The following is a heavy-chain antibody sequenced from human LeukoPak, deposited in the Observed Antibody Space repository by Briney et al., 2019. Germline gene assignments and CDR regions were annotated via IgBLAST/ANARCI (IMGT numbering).Heavy chain of an antibody. J-gene: IGHJ6*04. CDR3: ARNRPGYYYYGMDV. D-gene: IGHD1-14*01. CDR2: INHSGST. CDR1: GGSFSGYY. V-gene: IGHV4-34*01. Sequence: SETLSLTCAVYGGSFSGYYWSWIRQPPGKGLEWIGEINHSGSTNCNPSLKSRVTISVDTSKNQFSLKLSSVTAADTAVYYCARNRPGYYYYGMDVWGKGTTVTVSS.